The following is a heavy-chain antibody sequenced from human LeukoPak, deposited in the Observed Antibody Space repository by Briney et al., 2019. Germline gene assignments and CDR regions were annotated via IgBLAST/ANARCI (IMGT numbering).Heavy chain of an antibody. D-gene: IGHD3-3*01. J-gene: IGHJ5*01. Sequence: PGESLKISCKGSGYSFTHHWIGWVRQMPGKGLEWMGVIYPGDSDTRYSPSFQGQVTISADESIGTAYLQWRSLKSSDTAMSYCARRIAIFGDGNWFDSWGQGTLVTVSS. V-gene: IGHV5-51*01. CDR2: IYPGDSDT. CDR1: GYSFTHHW. CDR3: ARRIAIFGDGNWFDS.